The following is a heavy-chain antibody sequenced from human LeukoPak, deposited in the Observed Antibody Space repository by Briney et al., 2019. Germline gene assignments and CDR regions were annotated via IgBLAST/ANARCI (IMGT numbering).Heavy chain of an antibody. CDR3: ATSLSYGLGHDAFDI. D-gene: IGHD3-10*01. Sequence: GESLKISCKGSGYSFTSYWIGWVRQAPGKGLEWMGGFDPEDGETIYAQKFQGRVTMTEDTSTGTAYMELSSLRSEDTAVYYCATSLSYGLGHDAFDIWGQGTMVTVSS. V-gene: IGHV1-24*01. CDR1: GYSFTSYW. J-gene: IGHJ3*02. CDR2: FDPEDGET.